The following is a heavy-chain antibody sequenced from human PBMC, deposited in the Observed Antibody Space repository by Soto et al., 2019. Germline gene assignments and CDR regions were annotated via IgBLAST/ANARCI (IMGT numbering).Heavy chain of an antibody. CDR3: ATAGGYDLRPSY. D-gene: IGHD5-12*01. Sequence: GWSLRLSCAASGFSFSNYVMSWVRQAPGKGLEWVAVIWYDGGKKYYADSVKGRFTISRDNSKNTLYLQLNRLRAEDTAVYYCATAGGYDLRPSYWGQGTLGTVSS. V-gene: IGHV3-33*01. J-gene: IGHJ4*02. CDR2: IWYDGGKK. CDR1: GFSFSNYV.